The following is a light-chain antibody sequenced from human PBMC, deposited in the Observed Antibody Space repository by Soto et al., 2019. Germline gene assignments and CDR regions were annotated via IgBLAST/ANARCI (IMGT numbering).Light chain of an antibody. CDR1: SSDAGNYNY. Sequence: QSVLTQPASVSGSPGQSITISCTGTSSDAGNYNYVSWYQQHPGKAPKLMIYQVSNRPSGVSNRFSGSKSGNTASLTISGLQAEDEADYYCSSYTTSTTVVFGGGTQLTVL. J-gene: IGLJ2*01. V-gene: IGLV2-14*01. CDR2: QVS. CDR3: SSYTTSTTVV.